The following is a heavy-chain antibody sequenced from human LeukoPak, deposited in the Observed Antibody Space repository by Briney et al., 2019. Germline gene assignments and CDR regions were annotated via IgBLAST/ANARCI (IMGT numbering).Heavy chain of an antibody. CDR3: ARVNINNWHSCDY. CDR1: GGSISSNYW. CDR2: IYHSGSP. D-gene: IGHD1-1*01. V-gene: IGHV4-4*02. J-gene: IGHJ4*02. Sequence: NPSETLSLTCAVSGGSISSNYWWGWVRQPPGKGLEWIGEIYHSGSPNYNPSLKSRVTISVDKSRNHFSLNLSSVTAADTAVHYCARVNINNWHSCDYWGQGTLVTVSS.